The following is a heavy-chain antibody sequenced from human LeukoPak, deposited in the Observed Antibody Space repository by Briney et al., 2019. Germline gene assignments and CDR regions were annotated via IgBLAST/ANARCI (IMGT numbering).Heavy chain of an antibody. CDR1: GFTFSSYA. CDR3: AKGISSSRYGGSDC. D-gene: IGHD2-2*01. CDR2: ISSGDDT. J-gene: IGHJ4*02. Sequence: PGGSQRLSCAASGFTFSSYAMNWVRQAPGKGLEWVAVISSGDDTFYGDSVKGRFTISRDSSKNTLYLQMNSLRAEDTAIYYCAKGISSSRYGGSDCWGQGTLVTVSS. V-gene: IGHV3-23*01.